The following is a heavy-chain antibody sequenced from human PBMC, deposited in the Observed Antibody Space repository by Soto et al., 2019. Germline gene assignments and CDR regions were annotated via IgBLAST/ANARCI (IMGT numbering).Heavy chain of an antibody. CDR2: IYYSGST. CDR3: ARRCCDSIFGSLDY. V-gene: IGHV4-4*02. D-gene: IGHD3-3*02. J-gene: IGHJ4*02. CDR1: GGSISSGDW. Sequence: QVQLQESGPGLVKPSGTLSLTCAVSGGSISSGDWCWSWVRQSPGKGLEWIGEIYYSGSTTYNPSLKSRVSISADQSENQFSLRLSSVTAADTAVYYCARRCCDSIFGSLDYWGQGTLVTVSS.